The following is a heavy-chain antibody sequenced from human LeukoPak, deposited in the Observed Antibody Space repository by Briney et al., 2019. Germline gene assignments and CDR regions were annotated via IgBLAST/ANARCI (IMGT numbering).Heavy chain of an antibody. V-gene: IGHV3-7*01. Sequence: AGGSLRLSCAASGFTFSSYWMNWVRQAPGKGLEWVANIKRDGNEKNYVDSVKGRFSISRDNAKNSLYLQMDGLRAEDTAVYYCAKEGAYPIITYDSWGQGALVTVSS. CDR3: AKEGAYPIITYDS. J-gene: IGHJ5*01. CDR1: GFTFSSYW. D-gene: IGHD3-10*01. CDR2: IKRDGNEK.